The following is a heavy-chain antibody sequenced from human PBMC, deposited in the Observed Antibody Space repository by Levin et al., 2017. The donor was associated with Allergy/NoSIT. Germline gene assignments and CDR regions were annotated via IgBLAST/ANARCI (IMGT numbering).Heavy chain of an antibody. CDR3: AKDLGDTAMAPFDY. CDR1: GFTFSSYG. V-gene: IGHV3-30*18. CDR2: ISYDGSNK. J-gene: IGHJ4*02. D-gene: IGHD5-18*01. Sequence: GGSLRLSCAASGFTFSSYGMHWVRQAPGKGLEWVAVISYDGSNKYYADSVKGRFTISRDNSKNTLYLQMNSLRAEDTAVYYCAKDLGDTAMAPFDYWGQGTLVTVSS.